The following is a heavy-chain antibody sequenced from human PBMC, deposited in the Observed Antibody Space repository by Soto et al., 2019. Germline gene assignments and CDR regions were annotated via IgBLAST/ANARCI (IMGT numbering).Heavy chain of an antibody. J-gene: IGHJ4*02. CDR1: GGSISSSSYY. V-gene: IGHV4-39*01. CDR3: ARRGSSSWYGY. D-gene: IGHD6-13*01. CDR2: IYYSGST. Sequence: QLQLQESGPGLVKPSESLSLTCTVSGGSISSSSYYWGLIRQPPGKGLEWIGSIYYSGSTYYNPSLKSRVTISVDTSKNQFSLKLSSVTAADTAVYYCARRGSSSWYGYWGQGTLVTVSS.